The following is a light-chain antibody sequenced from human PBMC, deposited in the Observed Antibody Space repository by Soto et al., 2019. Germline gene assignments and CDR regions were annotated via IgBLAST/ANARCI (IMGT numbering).Light chain of an antibody. CDR3: SAYTRSSTHV. J-gene: IGLJ1*01. CDR2: EVT. Sequence: QSALTQPASVSGSPGQSITISCAGTSSDVGAYNYVSWYKHHPGTAPKLMIYEVTNRPSGVSNRFSGSKSGNTASLTISGLQADDEADYYCSAYTRSSTHVFGTGTKLTVL. CDR1: SSDVGAYNY. V-gene: IGLV2-14*01.